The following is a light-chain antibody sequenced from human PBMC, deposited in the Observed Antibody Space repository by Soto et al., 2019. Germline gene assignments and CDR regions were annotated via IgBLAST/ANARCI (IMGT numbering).Light chain of an antibody. J-gene: IGKJ1*01. V-gene: IGKV3-20*01. Sequence: PGERATLSCRASQNFGSTYLAXYQXKXGXXXRXXXYGASSRATGIPDRFSGSGSGTDFTLTISRLEPEDFAVYYCQQYGRSPTTFGQGNKVDIK. CDR2: GAS. CDR1: QNFGSTY. CDR3: QQYGRSPTT.